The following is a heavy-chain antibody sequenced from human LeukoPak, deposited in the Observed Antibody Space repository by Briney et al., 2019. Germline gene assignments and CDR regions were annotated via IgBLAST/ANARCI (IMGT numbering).Heavy chain of an antibody. CDR2: IYYSGST. CDR3: ASLTTVTHDFDY. D-gene: IGHD4-17*01. V-gene: IGHV4-59*01. Sequence: SETLSLTCTVYGGSISSYYWSWIRQPPGKGLEWIGYIYYSGSTNYNPSLKSRVTISVDTSKNQFSLKLSSVTAADTAVYYCASLTTVTHDFDYWGQGTLVTV. CDR1: GGSISSYY. J-gene: IGHJ4*02.